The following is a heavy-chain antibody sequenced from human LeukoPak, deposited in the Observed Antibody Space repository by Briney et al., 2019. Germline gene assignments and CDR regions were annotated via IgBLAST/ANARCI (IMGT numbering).Heavy chain of an antibody. Sequence: ASVKVSCKASGYTFTGYYMHWVRQAPGQGLEWMGWINPNSGGTNYAQKFQGRVTMTRDTSISTAYMELSRLRSDDTAVYYCARSGLRWYLMGNWFDPWGQGTLVTVSS. V-gene: IGHV1-2*02. CDR3: ARSGLRWYLMGNWFDP. CDR1: GYTFTGYY. J-gene: IGHJ5*02. CDR2: INPNSGGT. D-gene: IGHD4-23*01.